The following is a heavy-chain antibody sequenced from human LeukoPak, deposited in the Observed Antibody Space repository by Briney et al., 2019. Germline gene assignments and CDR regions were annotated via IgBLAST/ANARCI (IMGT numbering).Heavy chain of an antibody. CDR2: IYPGDSDT. V-gene: IGHV5-51*01. CDR1: GYSFTTYW. Sequence: PGESLKISCKGSGYSFTTYWIGWVRQMPGKGLEWLGIIYPGDSDTRYSPSFQGQVTISADESISTAYLQWGSLKASDTAMYFCARQNSYAFDIWGQGTMVTVSS. J-gene: IGHJ3*02. CDR3: ARQNSYAFDI.